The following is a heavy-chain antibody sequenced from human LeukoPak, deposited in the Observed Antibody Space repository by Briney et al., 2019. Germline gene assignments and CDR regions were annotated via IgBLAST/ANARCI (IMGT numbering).Heavy chain of an antibody. D-gene: IGHD4-11*01. V-gene: IGHV4-59*08. Sequence: SETLSLTCTVSGGPISSYYWSWIRQPPGKGLEWIGYVHYSGDTNYNPSLKSRVTMSVDTSKNQLSLRLTSVTAADTAVYYCARGTITTYYFDYWGQGTLVTVSS. J-gene: IGHJ4*02. CDR2: VHYSGDT. CDR1: GGPISSYY. CDR3: ARGTITTYYFDY.